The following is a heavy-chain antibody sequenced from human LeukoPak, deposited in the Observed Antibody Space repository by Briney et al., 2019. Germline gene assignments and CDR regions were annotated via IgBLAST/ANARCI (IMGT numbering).Heavy chain of an antibody. J-gene: IGHJ3*02. Sequence: SETLSLTCAVYGGSLRGYYWSWIRQPPGKGPEWIGEINHSGSTNYNPSLKSRVTISGDTSKHHFSLELRSVTAADTAVYYCAISGNYFSRDAFDIWGQGTMVTVSS. V-gene: IGHV4-34*01. CDR1: GGSLRGYY. CDR2: INHSGST. D-gene: IGHD1-26*01. CDR3: AISGNYFSRDAFDI.